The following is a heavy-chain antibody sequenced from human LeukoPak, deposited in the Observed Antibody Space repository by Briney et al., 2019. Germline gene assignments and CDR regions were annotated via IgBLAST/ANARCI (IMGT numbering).Heavy chain of an antibody. V-gene: IGHV3-15*07. J-gene: IGHJ4*02. CDR1: GFTLRNYV. D-gene: IGHD2-15*01. Sequence: GGSLGLSCAASGFTLRNYVIHWVRQAPGKGLEWVGRIKSKTDGGTTDYAAPVKGRFTISRDDSKNTLYLQMNSLKTEDTAVYYCTTSDLVVAVVYWGQGTLVTVSS. CDR2: IKSKTDGGTT. CDR3: TTSDLVVAVVY.